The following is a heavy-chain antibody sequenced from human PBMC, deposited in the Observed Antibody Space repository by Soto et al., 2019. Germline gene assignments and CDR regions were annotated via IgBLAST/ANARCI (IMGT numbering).Heavy chain of an antibody. CDR2: IYHSGST. V-gene: IGHV4-4*02. J-gene: IGHJ3*02. CDR3: ARDAGYNYPRSAFDI. D-gene: IGHD5-12*01. CDR1: GGSISSSNW. Sequence: QVQLQESGPGLVKPSGTLSLTCAVSGGSISSSNWWSWVRQPPGKGLEWIGEIYHSGSTNYNPSLKSRVTISVAKSKNQFSLKLSSVTAAATAVYYCARDAGYNYPRSAFDIWGQGTMVTVSS.